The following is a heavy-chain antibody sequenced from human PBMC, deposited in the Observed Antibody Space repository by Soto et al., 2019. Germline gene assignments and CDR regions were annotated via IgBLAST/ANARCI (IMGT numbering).Heavy chain of an antibody. CDR2: IYYSGST. CDR3: ARSDQDRGVGAFDI. V-gene: IGHV4-39*01. Sequence: SETLSLTCTVSGGSIGSSSYYWGWIRQPPGKGLEWIGSIYYSGSTYYNPSLKSRVTISVDTSKNQFSLKLSSVTAADTAVYYCARSDQDRGVGAFDIWGQGTMVTVSS. CDR1: GGSIGSSSYY. J-gene: IGHJ3*02. D-gene: IGHD3-10*01.